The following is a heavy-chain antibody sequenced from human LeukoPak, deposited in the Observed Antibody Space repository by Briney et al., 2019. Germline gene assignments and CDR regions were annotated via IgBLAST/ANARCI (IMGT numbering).Heavy chain of an antibody. CDR3: ARVWSSGYTKDY. Sequence: HSGGSLRLSCAASGFTFSNAWMSWVRQAPGKGLEWLSYISSSSSTIYYADSVKGRFTISRDNAKNSVYLQMNSLRAEDTAVYYCARVWSSGYTKDYWGQGTLVTVSS. V-gene: IGHV3-48*04. D-gene: IGHD3-22*01. J-gene: IGHJ4*02. CDR2: ISSSSSTI. CDR1: GFTFSNAW.